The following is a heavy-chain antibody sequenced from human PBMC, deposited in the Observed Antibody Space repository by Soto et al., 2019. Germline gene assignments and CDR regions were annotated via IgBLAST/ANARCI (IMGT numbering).Heavy chain of an antibody. V-gene: IGHV1-18*01. CDR2: ISVYNEKT. D-gene: IGHD6-25*01. CDR3: ARVGGVRGYHYVNAFDF. CDR1: GYTFTDFG. Sequence: ASVKVSCKASGYTFTDFGINWVRQAPGQGLEWMGWISVYNEKTNYAHNIQGRVTMTTDTSTSTAYMDLRNLRSDDTAIYYCARVGGVRGYHYVNAFDFWGQGTVVTVSS. J-gene: IGHJ4*02.